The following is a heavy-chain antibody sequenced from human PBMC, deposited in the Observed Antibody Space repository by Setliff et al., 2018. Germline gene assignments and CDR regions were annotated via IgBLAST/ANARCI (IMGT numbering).Heavy chain of an antibody. CDR3: ARRVVSTAMRYYFDY. V-gene: IGHV5-51*01. J-gene: IGHJ4*02. CDR1: GYSFTGYW. Sequence: PGESLKISCKGSGYSFTGYWIGWVRQMPGRGLEWMGVIFPTNSKVTYSPSFQGQVTISADNSFSTAFLQWRSLKASDTAMYYCARRVVSTAMRYYFDYWGQGTLVTVSS. CDR2: IFPTNSKV. D-gene: IGHD2-2*01.